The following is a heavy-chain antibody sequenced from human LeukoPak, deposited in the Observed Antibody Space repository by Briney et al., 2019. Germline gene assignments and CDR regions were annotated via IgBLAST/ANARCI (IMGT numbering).Heavy chain of an antibody. J-gene: IGHJ3*02. Sequence: PGGSLRLSCAATGFTFSSYWMSWVRQAPGKGLEWVANIKQDGSEKYYVDSVKGRFTISRDNAKNSLYLQMNSLRAEDTAVYYCAKGNEYNWEPKQPDAFDIWGQGTMVTVSS. CDR2: IKQDGSEK. CDR1: GFTFSSYW. CDR3: AKGNEYNWEPKQPDAFDI. D-gene: IGHD1-26*01. V-gene: IGHV3-7*01.